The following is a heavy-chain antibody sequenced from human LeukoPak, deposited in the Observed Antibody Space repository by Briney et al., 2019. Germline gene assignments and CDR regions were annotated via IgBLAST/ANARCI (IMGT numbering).Heavy chain of an antibody. Sequence: SETLSLTCAVYGGSFSGYYWSWIRQPPGEGLEWIGEINHSGSTNYNPSLKSRVTISVDTSKNQFSLKLSSVTAADTAVYYCARTRTIRITMVRGVRPYFDYWGQGTLVTVSS. CDR2: INHSGST. CDR1: GGSFSGYY. D-gene: IGHD3-10*01. CDR3: ARTRTIRITMVRGVRPYFDY. V-gene: IGHV4-34*01. J-gene: IGHJ4*02.